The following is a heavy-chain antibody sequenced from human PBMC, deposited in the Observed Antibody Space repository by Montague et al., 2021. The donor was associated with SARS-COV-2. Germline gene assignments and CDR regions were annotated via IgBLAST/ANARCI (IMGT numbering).Heavy chain of an antibody. V-gene: IGHV3-7*01. D-gene: IGHD2-21*02. Sequence: SLRLSCAASGFTFSAYCMSWVRQAPGKGLEWVANIKHDGRKKYYVDSVKGRFTISRDNAKNSLYLQMNSLRAEDTAVYYCARDGHTKGNGDCYSLFWGQGTLVTVSS. J-gene: IGHJ4*02. CDR1: GFTFSAYC. CDR3: ARDGHTKGNGDCYSLF. CDR2: IKHDGRKK.